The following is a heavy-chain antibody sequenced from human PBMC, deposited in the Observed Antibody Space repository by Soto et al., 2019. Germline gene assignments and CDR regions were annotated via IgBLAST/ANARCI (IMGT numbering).Heavy chain of an antibody. D-gene: IGHD5-18*01. Sequence: ASVKLSCKASGYAITSYGLNLVRPAPGQRLEWMGWINAGSADIKYSQKFQGRAAITRDTSASTVYMELSSLRSEDTAVYYCARVGRRAYSIGHFVYWCQGPLVSRSS. J-gene: IGHJ4*02. CDR3: ARVGRRAYSIGHFVY. CDR1: GYAITSYG. CDR2: INAGSADI. V-gene: IGHV1-3*01.